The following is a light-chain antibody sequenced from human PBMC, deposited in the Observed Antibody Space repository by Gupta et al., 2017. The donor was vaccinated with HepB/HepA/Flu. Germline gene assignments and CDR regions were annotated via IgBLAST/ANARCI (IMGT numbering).Light chain of an antibody. CDR2: RAT. Sequence: DIQMSQSPSTLSASVGDRVTITCRASEGVGDWVAWYQQKPGNAPKLLIYRATTLEIGVPSRISGSRSGTEFTLTISSLQPDDFVIYYCQQDNAAPWTFGLGTKVDFK. CDR1: EGVGDW. V-gene: IGKV1-5*03. CDR3: QQDNAAPWT. J-gene: IGKJ1*01.